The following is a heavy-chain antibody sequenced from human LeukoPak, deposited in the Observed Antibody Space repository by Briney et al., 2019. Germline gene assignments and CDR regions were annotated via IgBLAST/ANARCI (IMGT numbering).Heavy chain of an antibody. CDR2: INHSGST. V-gene: IGHV4-31*03. Sequence: SETLSLTCTVSGGSISSGASDWGWIRQHPKRGLEWVRYINHSGSTYYNPSLGSRVIMSVDTSKNQFSLKLSSVTAADSAVYYCARAARQGFTMIVVPFFYFDLWGRGTLVTVSS. CDR3: ARAARQGFTMIVVPFFYFDL. J-gene: IGHJ2*01. D-gene: IGHD3-22*01. CDR1: GGSISSGASD.